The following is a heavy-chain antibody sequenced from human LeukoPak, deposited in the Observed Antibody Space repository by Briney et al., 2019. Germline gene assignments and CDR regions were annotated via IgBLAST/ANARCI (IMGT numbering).Heavy chain of an antibody. Sequence: ASVTVSCMASRYTLTRYHMQWVRQAPGQGVEWMGLINPSGGSTSYAQKFQGRVTMTRDTSTSTVYMELSSLRSEDTTVYYFSTVGLVWSGYWFDPWGQGTLVTVSS. D-gene: IGHD3-3*01. V-gene: IGHV1-46*01. CDR3: STVGLVWSGYWFDP. J-gene: IGHJ5*02. CDR2: INPSGGST. CDR1: RYTLTRYH.